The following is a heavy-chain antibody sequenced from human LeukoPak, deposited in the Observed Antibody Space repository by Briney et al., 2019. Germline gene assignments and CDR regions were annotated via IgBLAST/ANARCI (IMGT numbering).Heavy chain of an antibody. CDR2: IYYSGST. J-gene: IGHJ6*04. V-gene: IGHV4-61*01. CDR3: ARNYGSGVLDV. D-gene: IGHD3-10*01. CDR1: GGSITSSSYY. Sequence: SETLSLTCSVSGGSITSSSYYWNWIRQTPGKGLEWIGYIYYSGSTNYNPSLKSRVTISVDTSKNQISLKLSSVTAADTAVYYCARNYGSGVLDVWGKGTTVTVSS.